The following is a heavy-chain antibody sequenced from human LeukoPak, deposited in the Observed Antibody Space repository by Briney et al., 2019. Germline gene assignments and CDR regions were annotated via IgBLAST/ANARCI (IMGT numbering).Heavy chain of an antibody. Sequence: ASVKVSCKASVYTFTGYYMHWVRQAPGQGLEWMGWINPNSGGTNYTQKFQGRVTMTRDTSISTAYMELSRLRSDDTAVYYCARDGDIVVVPEANWFDPWGQGTLVTVSS. V-gene: IGHV1-2*02. CDR1: VYTFTGYY. CDR3: ARDGDIVVVPEANWFDP. J-gene: IGHJ5*02. D-gene: IGHD2-2*01. CDR2: INPNSGGT.